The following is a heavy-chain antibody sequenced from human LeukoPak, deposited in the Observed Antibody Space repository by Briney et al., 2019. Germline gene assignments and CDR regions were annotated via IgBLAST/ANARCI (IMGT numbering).Heavy chain of an antibody. CDR2: IYTSGST. D-gene: IGHD3-22*01. CDR3: ARVNYDSSGYYFTRVGAFDI. J-gene: IGHJ3*02. Sequence: SQTLSLTCTVSGGSISSGSYYWSWIRQPAGKGLEWIGRIYTSGSTNYNPSLKSRVTISVDTSKNQFSLKLSSVTAADTAVYYCARVNYDSSGYYFTRVGAFDIWGQGTMVTVSS. CDR1: GGSISSGSYY. V-gene: IGHV4-61*02.